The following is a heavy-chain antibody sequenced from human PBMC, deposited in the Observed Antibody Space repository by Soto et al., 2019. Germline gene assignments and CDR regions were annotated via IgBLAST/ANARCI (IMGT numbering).Heavy chain of an antibody. CDR3: ARSVAAPGAPIDY. CDR2: VYYTGST. D-gene: IGHD6-13*01. V-gene: IGHV4-59*11. J-gene: IGHJ4*02. CDR1: GGSISGPY. Sequence: PLEIMSLTCSVSGGSISGPYWSWISQSPGKGLEWLGYVYYTGSTNYSPSLRSRVSISVDTSKNEFSPRLGSVTAADTAVYFCARSVAAPGAPIDYWGQGTQVTV.